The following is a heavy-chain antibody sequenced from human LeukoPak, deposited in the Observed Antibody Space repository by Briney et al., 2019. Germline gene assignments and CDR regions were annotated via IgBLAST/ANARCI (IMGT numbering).Heavy chain of an antibody. D-gene: IGHD3-10*01. J-gene: IGHJ4*02. CDR2: ISGSGGRT. CDR3: EKVQGSGFRGVIDFDY. Sequence: PGGSLRLSCAASGFTFSSYAMSWVRQAPGKGLEWDSAISGSGGRTYYADSVKGRFTIYRDNSKNTLYLQMNSLRAEDTAVYYCEKVQGSGFRGVIDFDYWGQGTLVTVSS. V-gene: IGHV3-23*01. CDR1: GFTFSSYA.